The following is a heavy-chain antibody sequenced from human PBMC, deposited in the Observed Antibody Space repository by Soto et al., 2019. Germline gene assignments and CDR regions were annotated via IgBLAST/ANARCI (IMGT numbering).Heavy chain of an antibody. Sequence: AASVKVSCKASGYTFTSYAMHWVRQAPGQRLEWMGWINAGNGNTKYSQKFQGRVTITRDTSASTAYMELSSLRSEDTAVYYCATITGTTGEAFDIWGQGTMVTVSS. CDR3: ATITGTTGEAFDI. J-gene: IGHJ3*02. D-gene: IGHD1-7*01. V-gene: IGHV1-3*01. CDR2: INAGNGNT. CDR1: GYTFTSYA.